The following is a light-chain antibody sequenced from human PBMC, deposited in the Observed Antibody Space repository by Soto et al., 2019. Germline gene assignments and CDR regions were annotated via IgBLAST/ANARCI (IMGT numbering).Light chain of an antibody. CDR2: GAS. CDR1: QSVSSSY. V-gene: IGKV3-20*01. J-gene: IGKJ1*01. Sequence: EIVLTQSPGTLSLSPGERATLSCRASQSVSSSYLAWYQQKPGQAPRLLIYGASSRATGIPDRFSGSGSGTDFTLTISSLQPEDSATYFCLQHNSYPRTFGQGTKVEIK. CDR3: LQHNSYPRT.